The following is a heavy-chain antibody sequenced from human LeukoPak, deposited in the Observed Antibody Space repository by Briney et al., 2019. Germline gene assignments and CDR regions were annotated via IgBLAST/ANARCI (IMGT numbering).Heavy chain of an antibody. CDR3: ARHEGRTAMVSY. CDR2: IYYCGST. D-gene: IGHD5-18*01. J-gene: IGHJ4*02. CDR1: GGSISSYY. V-gene: IGHV4-59*08. Sequence: SETLSLTRTVSGGSISSYYWSWIRQPPGKGLEWIGYIYYCGSTNYNPSLKSRVTISVDTSKNQFSLKLSSVTAADTAVYYCARHEGRTAMVSYWGQGTLVTVSS.